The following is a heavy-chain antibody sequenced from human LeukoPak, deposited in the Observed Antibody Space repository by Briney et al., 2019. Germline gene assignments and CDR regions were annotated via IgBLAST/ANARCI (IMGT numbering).Heavy chain of an antibody. D-gene: IGHD2-2*01. CDR2: INHSGST. J-gene: IGHJ5*02. V-gene: IGHV4-34*01. Sequence: SETLSLTCAVYGGSFSGYYWNWIRQPPGKGLEWIGEINHSGSTNYNPSLKSRVTISVDTSKNQFSLKLSSVTAADTAVYYCARGKGFVGYCSSTSCYSRWFDPWGQGTLVTVSS. CDR1: GGSFSGYY. CDR3: ARGKGFVGYCSSTSCYSRWFDP.